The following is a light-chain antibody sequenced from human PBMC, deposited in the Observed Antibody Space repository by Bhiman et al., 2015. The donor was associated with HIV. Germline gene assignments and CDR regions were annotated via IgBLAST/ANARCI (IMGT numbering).Light chain of an antibody. Sequence: SYELAQPPSVSLSPGQTATITCSGDKLGEKFASWYQQKPGQSPILIIYQNNKRASGIPERFSGSNSGNTATLTISRVEAGDEADYYCQVWDSSSNHPGVFGGGTKLTVL. CDR1: KLGEKF. CDR2: QNN. CDR3: QVWDSSSNHPGV. V-gene: IGLV3-1*01. J-gene: IGLJ3*02.